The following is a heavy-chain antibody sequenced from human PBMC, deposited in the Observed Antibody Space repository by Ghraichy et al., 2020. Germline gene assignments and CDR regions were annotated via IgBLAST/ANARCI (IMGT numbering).Heavy chain of an antibody. CDR3: AGVRAPLAFLDY. V-gene: IGHV4-30-4*01. CDR1: GGSISSGDYY. Sequence: SETLPLTCTVSGGSISSGDYYWSWIRQPPGVGLEWIGYIYYSGSTYYNPSLKSRVTISVDTSKNQFSLKLSSVTAADTAVYYCAGVRAPLAFLDYWGQGTLVTVSS. D-gene: IGHD3-16*01. J-gene: IGHJ4*02. CDR2: IYYSGST.